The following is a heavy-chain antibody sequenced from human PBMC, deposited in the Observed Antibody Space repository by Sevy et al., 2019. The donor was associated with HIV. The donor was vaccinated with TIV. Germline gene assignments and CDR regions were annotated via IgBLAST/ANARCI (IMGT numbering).Heavy chain of an antibody. CDR2: ISAYNGNT. V-gene: IGHV1-18*04. CDR3: ARGGELGYCSSTSCYPFDY. Sequence: ASVKVSCKASGYTFTSYGISWVRQAPGQGLEWMGWISAYNGNTNYAQKFQDRVTMTTDTSTSTAYMELRSLRSDDTAVYYCARGGELGYCSSTSCYPFDYWGQGTLVTVSS. D-gene: IGHD2-2*01. CDR1: GYTFTSYG. J-gene: IGHJ4*02.